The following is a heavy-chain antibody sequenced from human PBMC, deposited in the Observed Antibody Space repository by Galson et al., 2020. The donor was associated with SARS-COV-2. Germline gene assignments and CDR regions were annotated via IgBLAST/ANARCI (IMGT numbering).Heavy chain of an antibody. CDR3: ARGLAVTTFFYYYDGMDV. Sequence: SEILSLTCAVYGGSFSGYYWSWIRQPPGKGLEWIGEINHSGSTNYNPSLKSRVTISVDTSKNQFSLKLSSVTAADTAVYYCARGLAVTTFFYYYDGMDVWGQGTTVTVSS. CDR2: INHSGST. V-gene: IGHV4-34*01. CDR1: GGSFSGYY. D-gene: IGHD4-17*01. J-gene: IGHJ6*02.